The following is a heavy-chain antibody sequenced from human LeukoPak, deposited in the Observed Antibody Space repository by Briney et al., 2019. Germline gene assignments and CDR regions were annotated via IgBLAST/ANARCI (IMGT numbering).Heavy chain of an antibody. CDR1: GFTFSNYA. Sequence: GSLRLSCVVSGFTFSNYAMSWVRQAPGKGLEWIGEINHSGSTNYNPSLKSRVTISVDTSKNQFSLKLSSVTAADTAVYYCASQYGAYWYFDLWGRGTLVTVSS. CDR3: ASQYGAYWYFDL. J-gene: IGHJ2*01. V-gene: IGHV4-34*01. CDR2: INHSGST. D-gene: IGHD2-8*01.